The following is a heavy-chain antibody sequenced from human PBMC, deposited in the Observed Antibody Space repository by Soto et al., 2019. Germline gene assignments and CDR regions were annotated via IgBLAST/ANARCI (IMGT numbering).Heavy chain of an antibody. CDR3: EAPPRY. J-gene: IGHJ4*02. D-gene: IGHD6-6*01. CDR2: IYDSGST. Sequence: SETQSLTCTVSGGSISSYYWSWIRQPPGKGLEWIGYIYDSGSTNYNPSLKSRVTISVDTSKNQFSLKLTSVTAADTAVYYCEAPPRYWGQGTLVTVSS. V-gene: IGHV4-59*01. CDR1: GGSISSYY.